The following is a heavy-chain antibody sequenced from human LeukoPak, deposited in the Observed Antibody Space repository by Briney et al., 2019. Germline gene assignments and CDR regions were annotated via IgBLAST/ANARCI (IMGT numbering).Heavy chain of an antibody. D-gene: IGHD3-9*01. V-gene: IGHV1-69*06. CDR2: IIPIFGTA. J-gene: IGHJ4*02. Sequence: ASVKVSCKASGGTFSSYAISWVRQAPGQGLEWMGGIIPIFGTANYAQKFQGRVTITADKSTSTAYMELSSLRSEDTAVYYCARSYYDILTGYHDYYFDYWGQGTLVTVSS. CDR3: ARSYYDILTGYHDYYFDY. CDR1: GGTFSSYA.